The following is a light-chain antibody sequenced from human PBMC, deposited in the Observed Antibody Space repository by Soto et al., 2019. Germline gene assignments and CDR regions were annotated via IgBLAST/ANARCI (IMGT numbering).Light chain of an antibody. CDR2: DVD. Sequence: QSVLTQPRSVSGSPGQSVAISCTGTSSYVGPYNYVSWYQQHPGRAPKLILYDVDKRPSGVPDRYSGSKSGDTASLTISGLQPDDEADYYCCSYAHTYVELGGGTKVTVL. CDR3: CSYAHTYVE. J-gene: IGLJ2*01. CDR1: SSYVGPYNY. V-gene: IGLV2-11*01.